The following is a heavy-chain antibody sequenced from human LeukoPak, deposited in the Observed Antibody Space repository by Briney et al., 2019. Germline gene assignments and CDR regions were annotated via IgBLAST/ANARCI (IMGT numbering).Heavy chain of an antibody. D-gene: IGHD5-12*01. V-gene: IGHV3-7*02. CDR2: INQDGSEK. J-gene: IGHJ4*02. Sequence: QPGGPLRLSCATSGFTFSNYWMSWVRQAPGKGLEWVANINQDGSEKYYVDSVKGRFTISRDNAKNSLYLQMNSLRAEDTAVYYCARPYDSNRDHSGYGYWGRGTLVTVSS. CDR3: ARPYDSNRDHSGYGY. CDR1: GFTFSNYW.